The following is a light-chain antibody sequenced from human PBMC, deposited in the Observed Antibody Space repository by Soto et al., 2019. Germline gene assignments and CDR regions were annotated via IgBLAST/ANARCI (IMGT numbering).Light chain of an antibody. CDR1: SSDVGGYNY. V-gene: IGLV2-8*01. Sequence: QSALTRPPSASGSPGQSVAISCTGTSSDVGGYNYVSWYQLHPCKAPKLMIYEVNLRHSGVPDRFSGSKSGNTAPLTVSGLRAEDEADYYCRSYAGSNNYVFGTGTKVTVL. J-gene: IGLJ1*01. CDR2: EVN. CDR3: RSYAGSNNYV.